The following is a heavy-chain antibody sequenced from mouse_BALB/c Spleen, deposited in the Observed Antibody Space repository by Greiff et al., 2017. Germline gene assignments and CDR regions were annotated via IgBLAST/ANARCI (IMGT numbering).Heavy chain of an antibody. CDR2: IRSKSNNYAT. CDR1: GFTFNTYA. CDR3: VRHGDYGSYWYFDV. J-gene: IGHJ1*01. D-gene: IGHD1-1*01. V-gene: IGHV10-1*02. Sequence: EVKLMESGGGLVQPKGSLKLSCAASGFTFNTYAMNWVRQAPGKGLEWVARIRSKSNNYATYYADSVKDRFTISRDDSQSMLYLQMNNLKTEDTAMYYCVRHGDYGSYWYFDVWGAGTTVTVSS.